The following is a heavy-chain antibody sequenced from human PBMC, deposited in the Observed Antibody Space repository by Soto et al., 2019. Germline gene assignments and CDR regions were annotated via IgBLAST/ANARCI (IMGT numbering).Heavy chain of an antibody. CDR1: GGTFSSYA. V-gene: IGHV1-69*13. Sequence: ASVKVSCKASGGTFSSYAISWVRQAPGQGLEWMGGIIPIFGTANYAQKFQGRVTITADESTSTAYMELRNLKSDDTAVYSCAIQDGGVVYWGQGTLVTVSS. CDR2: IIPIFGTA. D-gene: IGHD3-16*01. CDR3: AIQDGGVVY. J-gene: IGHJ4*02.